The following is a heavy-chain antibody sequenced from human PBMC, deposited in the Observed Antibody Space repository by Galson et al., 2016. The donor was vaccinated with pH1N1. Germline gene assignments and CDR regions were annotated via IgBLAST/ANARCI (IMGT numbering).Heavy chain of an antibody. CDR1: GYSFIDYY. Sequence: SVKVSCKASGYSFIDYYIHWVRQAPGQGLEWMGWINPNTGTTNYAQGVQGRVTMTRDTSISTAYMELSGLRSDDTAVYYCARPPYYSGSFYEYWGQGTLVTVSS. CDR2: INPNTGTT. V-gene: IGHV1-2*02. J-gene: IGHJ4*02. D-gene: IGHD1-26*01. CDR3: ARPPYYSGSFYEY.